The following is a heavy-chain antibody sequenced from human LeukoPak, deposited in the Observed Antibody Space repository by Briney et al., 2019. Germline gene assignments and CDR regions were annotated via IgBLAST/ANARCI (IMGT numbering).Heavy chain of an antibody. CDR1: GYTFTSYG. CDR2: ISAYNGNT. V-gene: IGHV1-18*01. Sequence: ASVKVSCKASGYTFTSYGISWVRQAPGQGLEWMGWISAYNGNTNYAQKLQGRVTMTTDTSTSTAYMELRSLRSDDTAVYYCARGSKGRRLGDIVLMVYATSVGYWGQGTLVTVSS. CDR3: ARGSKGRRLGDIVLMVYATSVGY. D-gene: IGHD2-8*01. J-gene: IGHJ4*02.